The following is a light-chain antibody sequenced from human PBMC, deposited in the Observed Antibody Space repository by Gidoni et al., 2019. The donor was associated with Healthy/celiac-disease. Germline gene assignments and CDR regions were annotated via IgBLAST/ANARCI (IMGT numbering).Light chain of an antibody. CDR2: QDS. J-gene: IGLJ1*01. CDR1: KLGDKY. V-gene: IGLV3-1*01. Sequence: SYELTQPPSVSVSPGHTASITCSGDKLGDKYAFWYQQKPGQSPVLVIYQDSKRPSGIPERFSGSNSGNTATLTISGTQAMDEADYYCQAWDSSALYVFGTGTKVTVL. CDR3: QAWDSSALYV.